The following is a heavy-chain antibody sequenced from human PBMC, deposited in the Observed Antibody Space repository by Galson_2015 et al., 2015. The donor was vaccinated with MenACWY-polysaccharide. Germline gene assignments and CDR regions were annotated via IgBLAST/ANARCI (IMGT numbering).Heavy chain of an antibody. Sequence: ETLSLTCSISGGSISGYYWSWIRQPAGKGLVWIGRVYAGVSTTYNPSLKSRVTISIDTSKNQFSLKLTSVTAADTAVYFCARDTTGIAASAVYWGQGTLVTVSS. CDR3: ARDTTGIAASAVY. CDR1: GGSISGYY. V-gene: IGHV4-4*07. CDR2: VYAGVST. D-gene: IGHD6-13*01. J-gene: IGHJ4*02.